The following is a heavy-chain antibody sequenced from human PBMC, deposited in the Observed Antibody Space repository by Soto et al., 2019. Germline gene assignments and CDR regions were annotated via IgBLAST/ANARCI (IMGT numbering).Heavy chain of an antibody. CDR2: IYKSGST. J-gene: IGHJ6*02. CDR1: SGSISGYS. D-gene: IGHD3-10*01. V-gene: IGHV4-59*01. CDR3: ARDHGVVRGVIDYYGMDV. Sequence: SETLSLTCTVSSGSISGYSWTWIRQPPGKGLEWIGYIYKSGSTTYNPSLKSRVTMSVDTSKSQFSLKLSSVTAADTAVYYCARDHGVVRGVIDYYGMDVWGQGTTVTVSS.